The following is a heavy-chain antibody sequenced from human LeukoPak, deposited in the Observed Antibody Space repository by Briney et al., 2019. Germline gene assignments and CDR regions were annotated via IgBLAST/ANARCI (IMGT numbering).Heavy chain of an antibody. V-gene: IGHV1-18*01. Sequence: ASVKDSCKASGYTFTNYGISWVRQAPGQGLEWMGWISGSSENTDSAQKFQGRVTMTTDTSTSTAYMELRNLRSDDTATYYCARVGRTKVATMAYWGQGTLVTVSS. D-gene: IGHD5-12*01. CDR2: ISGSSENT. J-gene: IGHJ4*02. CDR3: ARVGRTKVATMAY. CDR1: GYTFTNYG.